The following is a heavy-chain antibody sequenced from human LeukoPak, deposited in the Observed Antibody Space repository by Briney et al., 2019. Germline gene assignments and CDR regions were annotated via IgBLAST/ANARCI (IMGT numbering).Heavy chain of an antibody. CDR2: ISFNGST. V-gene: IGHV4-59*01. D-gene: IGHD4-17*01. CDR1: TASISNYY. Sequence: PSQTLSLTCTVSTASISNYYWSWIRHPPGKGLEWVGYISFNGSTNYNPSLKSRVAISIDTSKNQFSLNVTSVTAADTAVYYCARDGFSDGDGVFFFDYWGQGTLLTVSS. CDR3: ARDGFSDGDGVFFFDY. J-gene: IGHJ4*02.